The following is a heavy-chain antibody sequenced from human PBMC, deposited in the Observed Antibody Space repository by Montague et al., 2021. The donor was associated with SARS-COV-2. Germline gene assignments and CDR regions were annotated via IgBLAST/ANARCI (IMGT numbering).Heavy chain of an antibody. J-gene: IGHJ6*02. CDR1: GGSISSSSCY. Sequence: SETLSLTRTLSGGSISSSSCYWGWIRQPPGKGLEWIGSIYYSGSTYYXPSLKSRVTISVDTSKNQFSLKLSSVTAADTAVYYCARVGRQQLVRLSGMDVWGQGTTVTVSS. CDR2: IYYSGST. V-gene: IGHV4-39*07. CDR3: ARVGRQQLVRLSGMDV. D-gene: IGHD6-13*01.